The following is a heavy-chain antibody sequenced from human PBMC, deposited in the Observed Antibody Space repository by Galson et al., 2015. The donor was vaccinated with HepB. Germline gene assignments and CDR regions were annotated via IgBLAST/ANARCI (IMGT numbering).Heavy chain of an antibody. V-gene: IGHV6-1*01. Sequence: CAISGDSVSSNTGAWNWIRQSPSRGLEWLGGTFYRSKWYNEYAISMRSRLTLNADTSNNQFSLQLSSVTPEDTAVYYCARGVRFFDYWGQGTLVTVSS. CDR3: ARGVRFFDY. CDR2: TFYRSKWYN. J-gene: IGHJ4*02. CDR1: GDSVSSNTGA. D-gene: IGHD3-16*02.